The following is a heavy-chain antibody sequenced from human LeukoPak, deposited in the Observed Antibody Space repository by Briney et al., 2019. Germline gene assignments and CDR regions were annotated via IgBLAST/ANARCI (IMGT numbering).Heavy chain of an antibody. CDR1: GFTFSSYA. V-gene: IGHV3-23*01. J-gene: IGHJ4*02. D-gene: IGHD3-3*01. Sequence: GGSLRLSCTASGFTFSSYAMTWVRQAPGKGLEWVSVIKTDGTTDYADSVKGRLSISRDNSNSTLYLQMNSLRAEDTAVYYCAKDRGFWSGYLFHYWGQGTLVTVSS. CDR3: AKDRGFWSGYLFHY. CDR2: IKTDGTT.